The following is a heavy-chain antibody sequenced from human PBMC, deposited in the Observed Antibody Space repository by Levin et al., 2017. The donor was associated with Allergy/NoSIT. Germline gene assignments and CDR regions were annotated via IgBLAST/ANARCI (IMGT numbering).Heavy chain of an antibody. Sequence: GGSLRLSCAASGFIFNDYAMNWVRQAPGKGLEWVATVSNSGSTTYYADSVRGRFTISRDNYKNTLYLQMSSLTVEDTANYFCAQAPNWNNRFAGFDYWGHGTMVTVSS. CDR3: AQAPNWNNRFAGFDY. V-gene: IGHV3-23*01. D-gene: IGHD1-1*01. CDR2: VSNSGSTT. CDR1: GFIFNDYA. J-gene: IGHJ4*01.